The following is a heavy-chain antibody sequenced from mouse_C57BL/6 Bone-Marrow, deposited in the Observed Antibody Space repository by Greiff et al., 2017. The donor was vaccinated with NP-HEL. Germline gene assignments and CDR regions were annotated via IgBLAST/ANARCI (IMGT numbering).Heavy chain of an antibody. V-gene: IGHV14-4*01. CDR2: IDPENGDT. CDR1: GFNIKDDY. D-gene: IGHD1-1*02. CDR3: TLYGSYY. J-gene: IGHJ2*01. Sequence: EVQLQQSGAELARPGASVKLSCTASGFNIKDDYMHWVKQRPEQGLEWIGWIDPENGDTEYASKFQGKATITADTSSNTAYLQLSSLTSEDTAVYYCTLYGSYYWGQGTTLTVSS.